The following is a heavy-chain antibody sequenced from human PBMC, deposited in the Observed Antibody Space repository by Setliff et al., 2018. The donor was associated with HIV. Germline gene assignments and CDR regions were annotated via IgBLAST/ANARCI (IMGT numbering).Heavy chain of an antibody. CDR1: GFSFRTYW. CDR2: MKYDGTEI. CDR3: VREGEYFDTIGHYLVRRFFDL. D-gene: IGHD3-9*01. Sequence: PGGSLRLSCAASGFSFRTYWMSWVRQAPGKGLEWVANMKYDGTEIYYVDAVKGRFTISRDNAKKSVFLHMNSLRGEDTAVYYCVREGEYFDTIGHYLVRRFFDLWGRGTMVTVSS. V-gene: IGHV3-7*01. J-gene: IGHJ3*01.